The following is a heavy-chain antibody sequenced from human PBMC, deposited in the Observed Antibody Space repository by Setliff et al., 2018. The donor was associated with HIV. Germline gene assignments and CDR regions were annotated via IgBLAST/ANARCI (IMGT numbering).Heavy chain of an antibody. CDR2: ISSSGSTD. J-gene: IGHJ4*02. CDR1: GFTFSNYE. Sequence: GGSLRLSCAASGFTFSNYEMNWVRQAPGKGLEWVSYISSSGSTDYYADSVKGRFTISRDNSKKTLFLQMNSLRADDTAVYYCSRGGSYSAAENFDYWGQGTLVTVSS. D-gene: IGHD1-26*01. CDR3: SRGGSYSAAENFDY. V-gene: IGHV3-48*03.